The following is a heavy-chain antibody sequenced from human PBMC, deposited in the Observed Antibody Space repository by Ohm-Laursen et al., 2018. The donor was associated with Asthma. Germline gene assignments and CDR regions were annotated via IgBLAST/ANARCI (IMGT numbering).Heavy chain of an antibody. CDR2: ISWNSGSI. V-gene: IGHV3-9*01. D-gene: IGHD7-27*01. Sequence: SLRLSCAASGFTFDDYAMNWVRQAPGKGLEWVSGISWNSGSIVYVDSVKGRFTISRDNAKDSLSLQMNSLRVEDTAVYYCAAWGSENFWGQGTQVTVSS. CDR3: AAWGSENF. J-gene: IGHJ4*02. CDR1: GFTFDDYA.